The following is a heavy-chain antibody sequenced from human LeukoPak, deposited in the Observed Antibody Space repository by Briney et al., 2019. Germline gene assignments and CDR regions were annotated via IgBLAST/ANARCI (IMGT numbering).Heavy chain of an antibody. CDR3: AKAENDY. CDR2: ISYDGSNK. J-gene: IGHJ4*02. CDR1: GFTFSSYG. Sequence: GGSLRLSCVASGFTFSSYGMHWVRQAPGKGLEWVAVISYDGSNKYYADSVKGRFTISRDNSKNTLYLQMNSLRAEDTAVYYCAKAENDYWGQGTLVTVSS. V-gene: IGHV3-30*18. D-gene: IGHD1-14*01.